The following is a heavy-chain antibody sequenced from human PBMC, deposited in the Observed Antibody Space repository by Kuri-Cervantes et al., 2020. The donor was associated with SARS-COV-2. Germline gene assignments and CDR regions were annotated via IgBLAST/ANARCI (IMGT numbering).Heavy chain of an antibody. Sequence: GSLRLSCAVSGGSISSSYYWSWIRQPPGKGLEWIGYIYYSGSTNYNPSLKSRVTISVDTSKNQFSLKLSSVTAADTAVYYCARRPDTAMAPNYYYYGMDVWGQGTTVTVSS. J-gene: IGHJ6*02. CDR2: IYYSGST. CDR3: ARRPDTAMAPNYYYYGMDV. V-gene: IGHV4-61*01. CDR1: GGSISSSYY. D-gene: IGHD5-18*01.